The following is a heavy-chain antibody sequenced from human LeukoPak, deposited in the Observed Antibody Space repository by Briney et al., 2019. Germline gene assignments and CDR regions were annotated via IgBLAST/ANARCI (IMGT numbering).Heavy chain of an antibody. J-gene: IGHJ6*03. D-gene: IGHD6-13*01. CDR3: ARGVTGIYYYYSMDV. V-gene: IGHV1-2*02. CDR1: GYTFTGYY. Sequence: GASVKVSCKASGYTFTGYYMHWVRQAPGQGLEWMGWINPNSGDTNYAQKFQDRVTMTRDTSISTAYMELSRLRSDDTAVYYCARGVTGIYYYYSMDVWGKGTTVTVSS. CDR2: INPNSGDT.